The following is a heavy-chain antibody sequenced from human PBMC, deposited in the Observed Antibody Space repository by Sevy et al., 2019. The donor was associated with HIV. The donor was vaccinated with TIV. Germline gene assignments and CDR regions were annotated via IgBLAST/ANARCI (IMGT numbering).Heavy chain of an antibody. D-gene: IGHD3-22*01. J-gene: IGHJ4*02. V-gene: IGHV4-59*01. Sequence: SETLSLTCTVSGGSISSYYWSWIRQPPGKGLEWIGYIYYSGSTNYNPSLKSRVTISVDTSKNQFSLKLSSVTAADTAVYYCARARPLYYYDSSGYYFDYWGQGTLVIVSS. CDR1: GGSISSYY. CDR2: IYYSGST. CDR3: ARARPLYYYDSSGYYFDY.